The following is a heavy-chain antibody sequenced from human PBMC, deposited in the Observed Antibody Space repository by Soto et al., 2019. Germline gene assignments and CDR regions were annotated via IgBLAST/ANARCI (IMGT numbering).Heavy chain of an antibody. CDR1: GFTFSSYA. CDR3: ARDAPYNWNDERSMYYYYYGMDV. CDR2: ISYDGSNK. J-gene: IGHJ6*02. D-gene: IGHD1-20*01. Sequence: HPGGSLRLSCAASGFTFSSYAMHWVRQAPGKGLEWVAVISYDGSNKYYADSVKGRFTISRDNSKNTLYLQMNSLRAEDTAVYYCARDAPYNWNDERSMYYYYYGMDVWGQGTTVTVSS. V-gene: IGHV3-30-3*01.